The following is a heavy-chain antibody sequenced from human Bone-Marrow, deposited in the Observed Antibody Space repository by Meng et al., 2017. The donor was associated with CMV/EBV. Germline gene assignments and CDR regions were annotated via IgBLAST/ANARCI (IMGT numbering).Heavy chain of an antibody. Sequence: GSLRLSCTVSGGSISSYYWSWIRQPPGKGLEWIGYIYYSGSTNYNPSFKSRVTISVDTSKNQFSLKLSSVTAADTAVYYCARDNSSSWSRRGYYFDYWGQGTLVTVSS. CDR2: IYYSGST. CDR1: GGSISSYY. CDR3: ARDNSSSWSRRGYYFDY. V-gene: IGHV4-59*01. D-gene: IGHD6-13*01. J-gene: IGHJ4*02.